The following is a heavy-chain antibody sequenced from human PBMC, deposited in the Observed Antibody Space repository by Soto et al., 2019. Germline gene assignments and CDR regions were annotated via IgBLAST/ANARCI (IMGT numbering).Heavy chain of an antibody. V-gene: IGHV3-49*03. CDR3: TRAVDRLSLLRSPFDP. D-gene: IGHD3-3*01. Sequence: PGGSLRLSCTASGFTFGDYAMSWFRQAPGKGLEWVGFIRSKAYGGTTEYAASVKGRFTISRDDSKSIAYLQMNSLKTEDTAVYYCTRAVDRLSLLRSPFDPWGQGTLVTVSS. J-gene: IGHJ5*02. CDR1: GFTFGDYA. CDR2: IRSKAYGGTT.